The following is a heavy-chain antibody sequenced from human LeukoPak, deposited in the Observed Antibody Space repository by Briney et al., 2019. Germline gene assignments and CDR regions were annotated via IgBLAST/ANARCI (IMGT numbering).Heavy chain of an antibody. CDR2: IYYSGST. D-gene: IGHD6-19*01. CDR1: GGSISSYY. CDR3: ARVTAVAGLGAFDI. V-gene: IGHV4-59*01. J-gene: IGHJ3*02. Sequence: PSETLSLTCTVSGGSISSYYWSWIRQPPGKGLEWIGYIYYSGSTNYNPSLKSRVTISVDTSKNQFSLKLNSVTAADTAVYYCARVTAVAGLGAFDIWGQGTMVTVSS.